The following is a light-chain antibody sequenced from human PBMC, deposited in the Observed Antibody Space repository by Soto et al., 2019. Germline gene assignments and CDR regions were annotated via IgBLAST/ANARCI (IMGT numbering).Light chain of an antibody. CDR2: GAS. CDR1: QSVSSSY. V-gene: IGKV3-20*01. Sequence: EIVLTQSPGTLSLSPGERATLSCRASQSVSSSYLAWYQQKPGQAPRLLMYGASSRATGIPDRFSGGGSATDFTLTISRLEPEDFAVYYCQQYGSSPYTLGQGTKLEIK. J-gene: IGKJ2*01. CDR3: QQYGSSPYT.